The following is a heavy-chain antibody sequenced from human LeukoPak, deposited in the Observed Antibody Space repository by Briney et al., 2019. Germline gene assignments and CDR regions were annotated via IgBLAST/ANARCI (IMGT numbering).Heavy chain of an antibody. J-gene: IGHJ3*01. CDR3: ARDPNGDYIGAFEF. CDR2: ISGSGGGT. V-gene: IGHV3-23*01. Sequence: PGRSLRLSCEASGFTFSRYAMIWVRQAPGKGLEWVSAISGSGGGTQYADSVKGRFTISRDNSRNTLYLQMNTLRAEDTAVYYCARDPNGDYIGAFEFWGQGTMVTVSS. D-gene: IGHD4-17*01. CDR1: GFTFSRYA.